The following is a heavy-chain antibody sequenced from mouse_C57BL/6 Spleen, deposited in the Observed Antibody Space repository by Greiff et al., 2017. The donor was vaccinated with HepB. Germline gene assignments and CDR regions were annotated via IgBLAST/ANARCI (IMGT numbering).Heavy chain of an antibody. CDR3: ARLLLRNYAMDY. V-gene: IGHV1-63*01. CDR1: GYTFTNYW. Sequence: QVQLKESGAELVRPGTSVKMSCKASGYTFTNYWIGWAKQRPGHGLEWIGDIYPGGGYTNYNEKFKGKATLTADKSSSTAYMQFSSLTSEDSAIYYCARLLLRNYAMDYWGQGTSVTVSS. CDR2: IYPGGGYT. J-gene: IGHJ4*01. D-gene: IGHD1-1*01.